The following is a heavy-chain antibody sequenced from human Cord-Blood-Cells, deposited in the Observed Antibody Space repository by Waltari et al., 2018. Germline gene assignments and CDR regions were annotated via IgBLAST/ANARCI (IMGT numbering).Heavy chain of an antibody. CDR2: SIPSFGTA. CDR1: GGTFSSYA. CDR3: ARGVVVPAANWYFDL. Sequence: QVQLVQSGAEVKKPGSSVKVSCKASGGTFSSYAISWVRQAPGQGLGWMGGSIPSFGTANYAQKFQGRVTMTGDEYTSTAYMELSSLRSEDTAVYYCARGVVVPAANWYFDLWGRGTLVTVSS. J-gene: IGHJ2*01. V-gene: IGHV1-69*01. D-gene: IGHD2-2*01.